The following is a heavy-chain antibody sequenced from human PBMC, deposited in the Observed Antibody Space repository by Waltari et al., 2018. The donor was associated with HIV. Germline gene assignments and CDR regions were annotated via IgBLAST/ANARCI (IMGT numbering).Heavy chain of an antibody. CDR1: GGSISTYPYY. CDR2: ISFYSGSS. Sequence: QLQLQESGPGLVKSSETLSLTCNVSGGSISTYPYYGGWIRQPPGKGLEWIGSISFYSGSSYYNPSLKSRATISLDRSKKQFSLNLNSATAADRSLYYCVRHGWYDTVWGGSRGRKDAIEAFDVWGQGTLVSVS. D-gene: IGHD3-16*02. J-gene: IGHJ3*01. CDR3: VRHGWYDTVWGGSRGRKDAIEAFDV. V-gene: IGHV4-39*01.